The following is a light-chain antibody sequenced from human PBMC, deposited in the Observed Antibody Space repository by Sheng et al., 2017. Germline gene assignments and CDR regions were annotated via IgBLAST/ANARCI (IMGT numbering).Light chain of an antibody. CDR3: QQSYSPSLT. CDR2: AAS. Sequence: DIQMTQSPSSLSASVGDIVTITCRASQSISVYLNWYQQKPGKAPKLLIYAASTLESGVPSRFSGSGSEIEFTLSISSLQAEDFATYYCQQSYSPSLTFGGGTRVEIK. J-gene: IGKJ4*01. V-gene: IGKV1-39*01. CDR1: QSISVY.